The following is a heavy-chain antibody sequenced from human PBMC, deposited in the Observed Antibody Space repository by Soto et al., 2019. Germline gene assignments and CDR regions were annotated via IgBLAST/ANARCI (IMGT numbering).Heavy chain of an antibody. CDR3: ARGGYYYDSSGYLPRVAFDI. Sequence: GASVKVSCKASGYTFTSYDINWVRQATGQGXEWMGWMNPNSGNTGYAQKFQGRVTMTRNTSISTAYMELSSLRSEDTAVYYCARGGYYYDSSGYLPRVAFDIWGQGTMVTVSS. J-gene: IGHJ3*02. CDR2: MNPNSGNT. CDR1: GYTFTSYD. V-gene: IGHV1-8*01. D-gene: IGHD3-22*01.